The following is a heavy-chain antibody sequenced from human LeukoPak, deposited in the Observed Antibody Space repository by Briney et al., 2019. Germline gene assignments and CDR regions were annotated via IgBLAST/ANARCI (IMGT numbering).Heavy chain of an antibody. CDR3: ARRNRLRFLEWSPVGGRGMDV. V-gene: IGHV1-46*01. CDR2: INPSGGST. J-gene: IGHJ6*02. Sequence: GASVKVSCKASGYTFTSYYMHWVRQAPGQGLEWMGIINPSGGSTSYAQKFQGRVTMTRDTSTSTVYMELSSLRSEDTAMYYCARRNRLRFLEWSPVGGRGMDVWGQGTTVTVSS. CDR1: GYTFTSYY. D-gene: IGHD3-3*01.